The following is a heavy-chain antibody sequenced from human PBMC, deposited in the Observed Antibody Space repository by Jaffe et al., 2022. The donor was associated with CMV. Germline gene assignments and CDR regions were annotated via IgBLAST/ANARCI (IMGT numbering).Heavy chain of an antibody. CDR2: IYHSGNS. Sequence: QVQLQESGPGLVKPSQTLSLTCTVSGDSISSGGYYWNWIRQHPGKGLEWLGYIYHSGNSYYNPSLKSRITISIDTSKNQFSLKLSSVTAADTAVYYCAKDLPGGTAHDAFDIWGQGTMVTVSS. CDR3: AKDLPGGTAHDAFDI. D-gene: IGHD1-26*01. V-gene: IGHV4-31*03. J-gene: IGHJ3*02. CDR1: GDSISSGGYY.